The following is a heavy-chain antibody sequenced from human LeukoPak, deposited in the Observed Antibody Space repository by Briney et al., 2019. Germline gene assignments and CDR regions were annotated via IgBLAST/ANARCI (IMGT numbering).Heavy chain of an antibody. CDR2: ISYDGSNK. J-gene: IGHJ6*02. V-gene: IGHV3-30*04. CDR1: GFTFTRFA. Sequence: GGSLRLSCAASGFTFTRFAMYWVRQAPGKGLEWVALISYDGSNKYYADSVKGRFTISRDNSKDTVYLQMNSPGAEDTAVYYCARVGGDVLSGHRTGYYYAMDVWGQGTTVTVSS. D-gene: IGHD3-3*01. CDR3: ARVGGDVLSGHRTGYYYAMDV.